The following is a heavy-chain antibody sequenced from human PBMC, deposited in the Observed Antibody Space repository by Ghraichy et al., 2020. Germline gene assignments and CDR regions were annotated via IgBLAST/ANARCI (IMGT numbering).Heavy chain of an antibody. V-gene: IGHV1-8*01. CDR1: GYTFTSYD. CDR2: MNPNSGNT. Sequence: ASVKVSCKASGYTFTSYDINWVRQATGQGLEWMGWMNPNSGNTGYAQKFQGRVTMTRNTSISTAYMELSSLRSEDTAVYYCARGRYCSSTSCRRTDAFDIWGQGTMVTVSS. J-gene: IGHJ3*02. CDR3: ARGRYCSSTSCRRTDAFDI. D-gene: IGHD2-2*01.